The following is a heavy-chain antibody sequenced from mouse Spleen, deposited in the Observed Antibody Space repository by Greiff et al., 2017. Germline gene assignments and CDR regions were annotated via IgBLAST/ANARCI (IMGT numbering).Heavy chain of an antibody. D-gene: IGHD1-3*01. Sequence: EVMLVESGGGLVKPGGSLKLSCAASGFTFSSYAMSWVRQTPEKRLEWVATISSGGSYTYYPDSVKGRFTTSRDNAKNTLYLQMSSLRSEDTAMYYCARHITNLYPGAYWGQGTLVTVSA. CDR3: ARHITNLYPGAY. J-gene: IGHJ3*01. V-gene: IGHV5-9-1*01. CDR2: ISSGGSYT. CDR1: GFTFSSYA.